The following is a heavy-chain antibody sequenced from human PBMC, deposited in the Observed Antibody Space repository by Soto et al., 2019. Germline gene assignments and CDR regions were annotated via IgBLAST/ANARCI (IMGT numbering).Heavy chain of an antibody. CDR3: ARGTGYSYGNYYYYGMDV. Sequence: SETLSLTCTVSGGSISSYYWSWIRQPPGKGLEWIGYIYYSGSTYYNPSLKSRVTISVDTSKNQFSLKLSSVTAADTAVYYCARGTGYSYGNYYYYGMDVWGQGTTVTVSS. CDR1: GGSISSYY. D-gene: IGHD5-18*01. CDR2: IYYSGST. J-gene: IGHJ6*02. V-gene: IGHV4-30-4*08.